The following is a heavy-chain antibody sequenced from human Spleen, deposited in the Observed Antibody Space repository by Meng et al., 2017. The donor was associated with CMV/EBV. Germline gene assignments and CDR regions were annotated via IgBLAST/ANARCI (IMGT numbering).Heavy chain of an antibody. CDR2: IYYSGST. D-gene: IGHD5-24*01. CDR3: TRRDGYKWGDY. CDR1: GGSISSYY. V-gene: IGHV4-59*12. J-gene: IGHJ4*02. Sequence: GSLRLSCTVSGGSISSYYWSWIRQPPGKGLEWIGYIYYSGSTNYNPSLKSRVTISVDTSKNQFSLKLSSVTAADTAMYYCTRRDGYKWGDYWGQGTLVTVSS.